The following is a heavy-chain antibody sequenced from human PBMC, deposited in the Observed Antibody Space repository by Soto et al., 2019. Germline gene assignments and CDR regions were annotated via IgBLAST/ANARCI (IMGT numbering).Heavy chain of an antibody. CDR1: GYTFSSYD. CDR3: ARTDGDLDV. Sequence: QVQLVQSGVEVKKPGASVKVSCKASGYTFSSYDINWVRQATGQGLEWMGWMNPKSGHTGSAQKFQGRVTMTRDTSISTAYMELSSLRSEDTAIYYCARTDGDLDVWGQGTTVTVSS. CDR2: MNPKSGHT. J-gene: IGHJ6*02. V-gene: IGHV1-8*01. D-gene: IGHD4-17*01.